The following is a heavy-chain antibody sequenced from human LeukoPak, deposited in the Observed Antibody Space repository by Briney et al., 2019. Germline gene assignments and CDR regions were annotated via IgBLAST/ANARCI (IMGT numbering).Heavy chain of an antibody. J-gene: IGHJ4*02. CDR3: ARENHPRASYDSSGYYY. Sequence: SVKVSCKASGGTFSSYAISWVRQAPGQGLEWMGRIIPIFGTANYAQEFQGRVTITTDESTSTAYMELSSLRSEDTAVYYCARENHPRASYDSSGYYYWGQGTLVTVSS. CDR2: IIPIFGTA. D-gene: IGHD3-22*01. V-gene: IGHV1-69*05. CDR1: GGTFSSYA.